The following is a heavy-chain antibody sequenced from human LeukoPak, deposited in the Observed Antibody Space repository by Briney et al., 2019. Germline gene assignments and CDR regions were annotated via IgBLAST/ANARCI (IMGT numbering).Heavy chain of an antibody. CDR1: GFTFSSYA. D-gene: IGHD3-22*01. CDR2: ISYDGSNK. V-gene: IGHV3-30*04. CDR3: AREIIDSSGYYGSGFDY. J-gene: IGHJ4*02. Sequence: GRSLRLSCAASGFTFSSYAMHWVRQAPGKGLEWVAVISYDGSNKYYADSVKGRFTFSRDNSKNTLYLQMNSLRAEDTAVYYCAREIIDSSGYYGSGFDYWGQGTLVTVSS.